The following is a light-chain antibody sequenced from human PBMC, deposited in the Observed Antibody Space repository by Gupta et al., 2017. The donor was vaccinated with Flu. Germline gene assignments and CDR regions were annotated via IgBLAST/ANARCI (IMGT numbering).Light chain of an antibody. Sequence: ERATLSCRASHSVSSSYLAWYQQKPGQAPRLLIYGASSRATGIPDRFSGSGSGTDFTLTISRLEPEDFAVYYCQQYGSSSFTFGPGTKVDIK. CDR3: QQYGSSSFT. CDR1: HSVSSSY. J-gene: IGKJ3*01. V-gene: IGKV3-20*01. CDR2: GAS.